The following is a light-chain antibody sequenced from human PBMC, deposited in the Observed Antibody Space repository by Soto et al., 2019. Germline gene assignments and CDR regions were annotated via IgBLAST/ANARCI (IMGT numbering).Light chain of an antibody. V-gene: IGLV2-14*01. Sequence: QSALTQPASVSGTPGQSITISCTGTSSDVGGYNYVSWYQQYPGRVPKLLIYKVSDRPSGISNRFYGSKSGNTASLTISGLQAEDEADYFCTSPSPGSLYVFGSGTKLTGL. CDR1: SSDVGGYNY. J-gene: IGLJ1*01. CDR2: KVS. CDR3: TSPSPGSLYV.